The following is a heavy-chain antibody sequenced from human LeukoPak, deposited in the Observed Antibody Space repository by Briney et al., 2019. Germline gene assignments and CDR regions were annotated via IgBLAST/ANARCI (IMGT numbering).Heavy chain of an antibody. CDR2: ISDSGGST. Sequence: GGSLRLSCTASGSTFSSYAMNWVRQAPGKGLEWVSGISDSGGSTYSADSVKGRFTISRDNSKNTLYLQMNSLRAEDTAVYYCARVIGPVYGSGAGGFDYWGQGTLVTVSS. D-gene: IGHD3-10*01. CDR1: GSTFSSYA. J-gene: IGHJ4*02. V-gene: IGHV3-23*01. CDR3: ARVIGPVYGSGAGGFDY.